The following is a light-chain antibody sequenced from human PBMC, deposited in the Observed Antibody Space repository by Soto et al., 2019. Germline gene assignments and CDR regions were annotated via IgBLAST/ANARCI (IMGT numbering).Light chain of an antibody. Sequence: ESVLTQSPGTLSLSPGERATLSCRASQSVRSNSLAWYQQKPGQAPRLLIYGASSRATGTPDRFSGSGSGTDFTHTISRLEPEDFAVYYCQQFGGSPPSWTFGQGTKVEI. CDR2: GAS. J-gene: IGKJ1*01. CDR3: QQFGGSPPSWT. V-gene: IGKV3-20*01. CDR1: QSVRSNS.